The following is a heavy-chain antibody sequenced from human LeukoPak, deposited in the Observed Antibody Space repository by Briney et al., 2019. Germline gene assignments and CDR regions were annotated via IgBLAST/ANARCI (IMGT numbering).Heavy chain of an antibody. D-gene: IGHD5-12*01. V-gene: IGHV3-74*01. CDR3: AKAFSAYENWPPNWFDP. CDR1: GFTFGSYW. J-gene: IGHJ5*02. Sequence: GGSLRLSCAASGFTFGSYWMHWVRQGPGKGLVWVSRINRDGSNAIYADSVKGRLTISRDNSKNTLYLQMSSLRAEDTAVYYCAKAFSAYENWPPNWFDPWGQGTLVTVSS. CDR2: INRDGSNA.